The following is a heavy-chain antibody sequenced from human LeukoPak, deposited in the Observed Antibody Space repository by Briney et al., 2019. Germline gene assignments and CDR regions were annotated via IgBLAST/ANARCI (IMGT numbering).Heavy chain of an antibody. Sequence: GGSLRLSCAASGFTSGTYAVSWVRQAPGKGLEWVSAFSGGGDSYYADSVKGGFTISRDNPKKILYLQMNSLRAEDTAVYYCGKEVERHFDLKYWGQGTLVTVSS. CDR3: GKEVERHFDLKY. V-gene: IGHV3-23*01. CDR2: FSGGGDS. CDR1: GFTSGTYA. J-gene: IGHJ4*02.